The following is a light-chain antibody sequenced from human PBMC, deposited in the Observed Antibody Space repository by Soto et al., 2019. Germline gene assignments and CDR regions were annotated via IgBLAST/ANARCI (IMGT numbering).Light chain of an antibody. J-gene: IGLJ2*01. CDR2: EGT. CDR3: SSYAGSSARVV. CDR1: STDVENYNL. Sequence: QSALTQPASVSGSPGQSITISCTRSSTDVENYNLVSWYQHCPDKAPKLIIYEGTKRPSELSDRFSGSESDTTASLIISGLHPEDEDDYYCSSYAGSSARVVFGGGTKLTVL. V-gene: IGLV2-23*01.